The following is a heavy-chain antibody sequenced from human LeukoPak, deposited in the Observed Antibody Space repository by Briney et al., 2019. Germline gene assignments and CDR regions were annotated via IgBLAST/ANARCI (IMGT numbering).Heavy chain of an antibody. J-gene: IGHJ4*02. CDR3: AKDRLGAILYFDY. Sequence: GGSLRLSCAASGFTFSSYWMHWVRQAPGKGLVWVSRINSDGRSTSYADSVKGRFTISRDNAKNTLYLQMNCLRAEDTAVYYCAKDRLGAILYFDYWGQGTLVTVSS. V-gene: IGHV3-74*01. CDR2: INSDGRST. D-gene: IGHD1-26*01. CDR1: GFTFSSYW.